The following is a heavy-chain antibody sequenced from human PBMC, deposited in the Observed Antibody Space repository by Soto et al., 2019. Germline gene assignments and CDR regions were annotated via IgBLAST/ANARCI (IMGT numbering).Heavy chain of an antibody. J-gene: IGHJ6*02. CDR1: GGYISSYY. CDR3: ERETYASGYYYYYGMDV. D-gene: IGHD7-27*01. CDR2: IYYSGST. V-gene: IGHV4-59*01. Sequence: SETKSLTCTVAGGYISSYYLSWIRQNTGKGLEWIGYIYYSGSTNYNPSLKSRVTISVDTSKNQFSLKLSSVTAADTAVYYCERETYASGYYYYYGMDVWGQGTTVTVSS.